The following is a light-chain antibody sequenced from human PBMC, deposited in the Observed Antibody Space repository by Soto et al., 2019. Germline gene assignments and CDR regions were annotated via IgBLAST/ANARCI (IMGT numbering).Light chain of an antibody. Sequence: EIVLTQSPGNLSLSPGESSTLSGRASRSVTNNYLAWHQQKPGQTPRLLIYGASSRATGIPDRFSGSGSGTDFTLTISRLDPEDFAVYYCQQHGSSPITFGQGTRREI. V-gene: IGKV3-20*01. CDR2: GAS. CDR3: QQHGSSPIT. CDR1: RSVTNNY. J-gene: IGKJ5*01.